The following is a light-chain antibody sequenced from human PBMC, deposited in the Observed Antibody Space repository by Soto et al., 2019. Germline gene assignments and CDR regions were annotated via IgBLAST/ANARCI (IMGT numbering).Light chain of an antibody. CDR1: SSDVGRYNL. CDR2: EDI. J-gene: IGLJ2*01. V-gene: IGLV2-23*01. Sequence: QSALTQPASVSGSPGQSITISCTGTSSDVGRYNLVSWYQQHPGKALKLMIYEDIERPSGVSTRFSGSKSGNTGSLTISGLQTEDEAEYYCCSYAGGTSVVFGGGTKLTVL. CDR3: CSYAGGTSVV.